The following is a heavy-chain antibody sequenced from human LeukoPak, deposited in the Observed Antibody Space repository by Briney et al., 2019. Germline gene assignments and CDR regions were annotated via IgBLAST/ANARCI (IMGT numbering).Heavy chain of an antibody. CDR1: GFTVSSNY. V-gene: IGHV3-66*01. J-gene: IGHJ4*02. CDR2: IYSGGST. CDR3: ARDPDGYRQGHHFDY. Sequence: GGSLRLSCAASGFTVSSNYVSWDRQAPGKGLEWVSVIYSGGSTYYADSVKGRFTISRDNSKNTLYLQMNSLKAEDTAVYYCARDPDGYRQGHHFDYWGQGTLVTVSS. D-gene: IGHD5-18*01.